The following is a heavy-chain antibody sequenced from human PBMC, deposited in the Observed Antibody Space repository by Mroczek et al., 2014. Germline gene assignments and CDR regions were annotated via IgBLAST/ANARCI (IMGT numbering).Heavy chain of an antibody. D-gene: IGHD2-2*02. J-gene: IGHJ2*01. V-gene: IGHV1-69*12. Sequence: VQLVQSGAEVKKPGSSVKVSCKASGGTFSSYAISWVRQAPGQGLEWMGGIIPIFGTANYAQKFQGRVTITADESTSTAYMELSSLRSEDTAVYYCARGGYCSSTSCYNWYFDLWGRGTLVTVSS. CDR2: IIPIFGTA. CDR1: GGTFSSYA. CDR3: ARGGYCSSTSCYNWYFDL.